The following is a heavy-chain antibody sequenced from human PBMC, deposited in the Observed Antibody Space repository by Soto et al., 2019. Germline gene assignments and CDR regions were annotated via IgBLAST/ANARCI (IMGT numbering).Heavy chain of an antibody. D-gene: IGHD3-10*01. CDR2: INHSGST. Sequence: ASETLSLTCAVYGGSFSGYYWSWIRQPPGKGLEWIGEINHSGSTNYNPSLKSRVTISVDTSKNQFSLKLSSVTAADTAVYYCARGLLLWFGTKAFDIWGQGTMVTVSS. CDR1: GGSFSGYY. CDR3: ARGLLLWFGTKAFDI. J-gene: IGHJ3*02. V-gene: IGHV4-34*01.